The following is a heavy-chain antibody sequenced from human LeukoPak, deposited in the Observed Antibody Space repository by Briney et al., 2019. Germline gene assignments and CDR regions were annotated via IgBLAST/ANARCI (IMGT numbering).Heavy chain of an antibody. Sequence: GRSLRLSCAASGFTFSNSAMHWVRQAPGKGLEWVAVISYDGNNKNYADSVKGRFTISRDNSYNTVSLQMNSLRDEDTGVYFCAKGLRTGVGPYMGYHYYMDVWGKGATVTVSS. CDR1: GFTFSNSA. V-gene: IGHV3-30-3*01. J-gene: IGHJ6*03. CDR3: AKGLRTGVGPYMGYHYYMDV. CDR2: ISYDGNNK. D-gene: IGHD3-16*01.